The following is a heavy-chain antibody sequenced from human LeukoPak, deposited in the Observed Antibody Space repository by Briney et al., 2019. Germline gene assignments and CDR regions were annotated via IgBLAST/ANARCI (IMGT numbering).Heavy chain of an antibody. J-gene: IGHJ4*02. CDR1: GFSFSTYA. CDR3: AREIFGPGSYPDY. V-gene: IGHV3-33*01. CDR2: IWHDASHT. Sequence: GGSLRLSCAASGFSFSTYAMHWVRQAPGKGLEWVALIWHDASHTSYTDSVKGRFTISRDNSKNTVYLQMNSLGGEDTAVYYCAREIFGPGSYPDYWGQGTLVTVSS. D-gene: IGHD3-10*01.